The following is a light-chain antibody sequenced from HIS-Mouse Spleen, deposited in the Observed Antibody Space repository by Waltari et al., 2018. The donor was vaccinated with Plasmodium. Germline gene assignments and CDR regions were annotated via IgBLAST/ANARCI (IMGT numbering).Light chain of an antibody. V-gene: IGLV2-11*01. Sequence: QSALTQPRSVSGSPGQSVTISCTGTSSDVGGYNYVSWYQQHPGKAPKLMIYDVSTRPSGVPDLISGSKSVNTASLTISGLQADDEADYYCDSYADSYTYVFGTGTKLTVL. J-gene: IGLJ1*01. CDR1: SSDVGGYNY. CDR3: DSYADSYTYV. CDR2: DVS.